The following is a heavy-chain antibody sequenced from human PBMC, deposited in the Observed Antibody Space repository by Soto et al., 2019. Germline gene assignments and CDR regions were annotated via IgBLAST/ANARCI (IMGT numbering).Heavy chain of an antibody. CDR3: AKVERGYSYGYDY. Sequence: SLLRACAASRFTFSGYALSWVRQAPELGLEWVSAISGSGGSTYYADSEKGRFTISRDNSKNTLYLQMNSLRAEDTAVYYCAKVERGYSYGYDYWGQGTLVTVSS. V-gene: IGHV3-23*01. CDR2: ISGSGGST. CDR1: RFTFSGYA. J-gene: IGHJ4*02. D-gene: IGHD5-18*01.